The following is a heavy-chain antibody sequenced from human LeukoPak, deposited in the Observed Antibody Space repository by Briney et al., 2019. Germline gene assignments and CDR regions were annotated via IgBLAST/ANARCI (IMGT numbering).Heavy chain of an antibody. CDR2: IKPNSGAT. CDR3: ARDLGGNSDY. V-gene: IGHV1-2*02. CDR1: GYTFTGYY. D-gene: IGHD4-23*01. Sequence: ASVKVSCKASGYTFTGYYIHWVRQAPGQGLEWMGCIKPNSGATNYAQMFQGRVTMTTDTSTSTAYMELRSLRSDDTAVYYCARDLGGNSDYWGQGTLVTVSS. J-gene: IGHJ4*02.